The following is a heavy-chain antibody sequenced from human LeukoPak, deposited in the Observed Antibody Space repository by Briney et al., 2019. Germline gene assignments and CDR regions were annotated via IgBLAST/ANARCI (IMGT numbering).Heavy chain of an antibody. D-gene: IGHD3-10*01. CDR1: GGSFSGYY. CDR3: ARASPYYYGSGSYWFDDY. V-gene: IGHV4-34*01. Sequence: SETLSLTCAVYGGSFSGYYWSWIRQPPGKGLEWIGEINHSGSTNYNPSLKSRVTISVDTSKNQFSLKLSSVTAADTAVYYCARASPYYYGSGSYWFDDYWGQGTLVTVSS. CDR2: INHSGST. J-gene: IGHJ4*02.